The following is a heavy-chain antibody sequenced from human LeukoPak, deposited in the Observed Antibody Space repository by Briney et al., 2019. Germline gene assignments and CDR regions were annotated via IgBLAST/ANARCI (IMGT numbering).Heavy chain of an antibody. CDR3: ARGGTAEYYIYFAY. V-gene: IGHV1-2*02. CDR1: AYTFTAYY. CDR2: INPYSGTT. J-gene: IGHJ4*02. Sequence: ASVKVSCKTSAYTFTAYYIHRVRQAPGQGLEWMGWINPYSGTTNYAQNFQGRVTMTRDTSISTAHMELSSLISDDTAVYFCARGGTAEYYIYFAYWGQGSLVIVSS. D-gene: IGHD2/OR15-2a*01.